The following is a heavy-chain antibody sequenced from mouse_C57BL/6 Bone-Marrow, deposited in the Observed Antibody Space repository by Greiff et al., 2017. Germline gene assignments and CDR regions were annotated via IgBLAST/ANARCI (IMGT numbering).Heavy chain of an antibody. D-gene: IGHD1-1*01. J-gene: IGHJ2*01. V-gene: IGHV1-82*01. CDR3: ARRTSTVAFDY. CDR1: GYAFSSSW. Sequence: QVQLQQSGPELVKPGASVKISCKASGYAFSSSWMNWVKQRPGKGLEWIGRIYPGDGDTNYNGKFKGKATLTADKSSSTAYMQLSSLTSEDSAVYFCARRTSTVAFDYWGQGTTLTVSS. CDR2: IYPGDGDT.